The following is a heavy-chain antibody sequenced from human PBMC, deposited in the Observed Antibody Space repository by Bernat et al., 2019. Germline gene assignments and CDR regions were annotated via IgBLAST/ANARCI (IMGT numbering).Heavy chain of an antibody. J-gene: IGHJ5*02. CDR1: GFTFSNAW. CDR2: IKSKTDGGTT. V-gene: IGHV3-15*01. Sequence: EVQLVESGGGLVKPGGSLRLSCAASGFTFSNAWMSWVRQAPGKGLEWVGRIKSKTDGGTTDYAAPVKGRFTISRDDSKNTLYLQMNSLKTEDTAVYYCTTVRVSSHPPYWFDPWGQGTLVTVSS. CDR3: TTVRVSSHPPYWFDP. D-gene: IGHD6-13*01.